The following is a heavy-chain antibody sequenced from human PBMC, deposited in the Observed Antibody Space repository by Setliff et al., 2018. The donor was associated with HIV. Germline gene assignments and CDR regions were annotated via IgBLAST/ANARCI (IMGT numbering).Heavy chain of an antibody. J-gene: IGHJ4*02. Sequence: PSETLSLTCAVSGYSISSGYYWGWIRQPPGKGLEWIGSIYHSESTYYNPSLKSRVTISVDTSKNQFSLKLSSVTAADTAVCYCARLPSSSGWYLDYWGQGTLVTVSS. CDR1: GYSISSGYY. V-gene: IGHV4-38-2*01. CDR2: IYHSEST. D-gene: IGHD6-19*01. CDR3: ARLPSSSGWYLDY.